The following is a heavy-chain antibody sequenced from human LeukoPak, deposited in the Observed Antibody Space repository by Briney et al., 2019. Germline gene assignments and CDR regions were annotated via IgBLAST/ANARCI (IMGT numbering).Heavy chain of an antibody. CDR3: ARAKVGVGASRGSFDY. V-gene: IGHV4-34*01. J-gene: IGHJ4*02. CDR2: INHSGST. Sequence: SETLSLTCAVYGGSFSGYYWSWIRQPPGKGLEWIGEINHSGSTNYNTSLKSRVTISVDTSKNQFSLKLSSVTAADTAVYYCARAKVGVGASRGSFDYWGQGTLVTVSS. D-gene: IGHD1-26*01. CDR1: GGSFSGYY.